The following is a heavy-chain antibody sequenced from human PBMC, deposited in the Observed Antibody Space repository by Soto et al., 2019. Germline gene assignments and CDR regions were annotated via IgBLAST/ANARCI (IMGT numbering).Heavy chain of an antibody. Sequence: ASVKVSCKASGYTFTSYGISWVRQAPGQGLEWMGWISAYNGNTNYEQKLQGRVTMTTDTSTSTAYMELRSLRSDDTAVYYCARLHSDSSGYYYWTPSYFDYWGQGTLVTVSS. CDR1: GYTFTSYG. D-gene: IGHD3-22*01. CDR3: ARLHSDSSGYYYWTPSYFDY. J-gene: IGHJ4*02. CDR2: ISAYNGNT. V-gene: IGHV1-18*01.